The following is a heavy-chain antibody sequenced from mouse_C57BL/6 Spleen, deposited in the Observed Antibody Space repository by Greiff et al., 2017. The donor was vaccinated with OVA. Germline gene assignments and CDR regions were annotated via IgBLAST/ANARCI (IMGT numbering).Heavy chain of an antibody. Sequence: EVKLVESGGGLVQPGGSMKLSCAASGFTFSDAWLDWVRQSPEKGLEWVAEIRNKANNHATYYAVSVKGRFTISRDDSKSRFYLQMNSLRAEDTGIYYCTHFPYYYNYAMDYWGQGTSVTVSS. J-gene: IGHJ4*01. CDR3: THFPYYYNYAMDY. V-gene: IGHV6-6*01. CDR2: IRNKANNHAT. CDR1: GFTFSDAW. D-gene: IGHD1-1*01.